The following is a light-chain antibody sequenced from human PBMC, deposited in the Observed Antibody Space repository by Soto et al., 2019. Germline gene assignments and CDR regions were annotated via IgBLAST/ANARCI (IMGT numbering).Light chain of an antibody. CDR1: SSDVGGYNY. V-gene: IGLV2-14*01. CDR3: SSHTSSSTLAVV. Sequence: QSVLTQPASVSGSPGQSITISCTGTSSDVGGYNYVSWYQQHPGKAPKLMIYDVSNRPSGVSNRFSSSKSGNTASLTISGLQAEDEADYYCSSHTSSSTLAVVFGGGTKLTVL. CDR2: DVS. J-gene: IGLJ2*01.